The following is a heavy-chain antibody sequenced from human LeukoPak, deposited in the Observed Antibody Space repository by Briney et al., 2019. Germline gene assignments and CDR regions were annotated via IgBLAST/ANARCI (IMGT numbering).Heavy chain of an antibody. CDR3: ASGTTGTTGFNY. CDR2: ISSGSAYI. V-gene: IGHV3-21*01. CDR1: GFSFSDYT. Sequence: VGSLRLSCTASGFSFSDYTMNWVRQAPGKGLEWLSSISSGSAYIHYADSVKGRFTISRDNAKNSLNLQMSSLRAEDTAVYYCASGTTGTTGFNYWGQGTLVTVSS. J-gene: IGHJ4*02. D-gene: IGHD1-7*01.